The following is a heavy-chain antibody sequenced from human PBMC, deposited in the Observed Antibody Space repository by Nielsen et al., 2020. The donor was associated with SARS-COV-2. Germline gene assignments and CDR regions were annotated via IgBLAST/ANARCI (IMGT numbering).Heavy chain of an antibody. Sequence: PVKVSCKASGGTFSSYAISWVRQAPGQGLEWMGGIIPIFGTANYAQKFQGRVTITADESTSTAYMELSSLRSEDTAVYYCARDRPGYSSGWRFGHDYWGQGTLVTVSS. CDR2: IIPIFGTA. J-gene: IGHJ4*02. V-gene: IGHV1-69*13. CDR3: ARDRPGYSSGWRFGHDY. CDR1: GGTFSSYA. D-gene: IGHD6-19*01.